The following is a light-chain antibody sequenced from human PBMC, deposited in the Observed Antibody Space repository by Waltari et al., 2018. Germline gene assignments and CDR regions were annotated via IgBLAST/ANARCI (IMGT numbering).Light chain of an antibody. J-gene: IGLJ1*01. CDR1: SSDVGGYDY. V-gene: IGLV2-11*01. CDR2: GVT. Sequence: QSALTQPRSVSGSPGQSVTISCTGTSSDVGGYDYVSWYQQQSAKAPKLIIFGVTGRPSGVPDRVSGSKSGNTASLTISGLQSEDEADYYCCSYAGSYTEVFGTGTTVTVL. CDR3: CSYAGSYTEV.